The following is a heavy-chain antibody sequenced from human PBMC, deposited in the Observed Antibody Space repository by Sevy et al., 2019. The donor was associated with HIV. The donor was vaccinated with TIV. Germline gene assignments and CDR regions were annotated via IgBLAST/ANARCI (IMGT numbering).Heavy chain of an antibody. V-gene: IGHV3-7*01. CDR3: ARLSRVGYCSSTSCAIYRPRDYYYGMDV. CDR2: IKQDGSEK. D-gene: IGHD2-2*01. Sequence: GGSLRLSCAASGFTFSSYWMRWVRQAPGKGLEWVANIKQDGSEKYYVDSVKGRFTISRDNAKNSLYLQMNSLRAEDTAVYYCARLSRVGYCSSTSCAIYRPRDYYYGMDVWGQGTTVTVSS. CDR1: GFTFSSYW. J-gene: IGHJ6*02.